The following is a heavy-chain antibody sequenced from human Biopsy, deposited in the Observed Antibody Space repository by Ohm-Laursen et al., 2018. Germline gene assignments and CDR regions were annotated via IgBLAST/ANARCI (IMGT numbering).Heavy chain of an antibody. CDR1: GASITSYY. CDR2: TYKGGNT. CDR3: ARDLPSSYYYAMDV. V-gene: IGHV4-4*07. J-gene: IGHJ6*02. Sequence: SETLSLTCTVSGASITSYYWSWIRQPAGKGLEWIGHTYKGGNTNHNPSLKSRVSMSVDTSKNQLSLTVRSVTAADTAVYYCARDLPSSYYYAMDVWGQGTTVTVSS.